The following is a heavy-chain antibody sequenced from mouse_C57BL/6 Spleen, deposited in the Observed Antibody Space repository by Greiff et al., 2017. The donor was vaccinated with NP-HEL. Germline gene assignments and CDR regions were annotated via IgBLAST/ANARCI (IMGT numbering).Heavy chain of an antibody. CDR2: FYPGSGSI. CDR3: ARHEDGLYYGNYGYAMDY. J-gene: IGHJ4*01. V-gene: IGHV1-62-2*01. Sequence: QVQLKESGAELVKPGASVKLSCKASGYTFTEYTIHWVKQRSGQGLEWIGWFYPGSGSIKYNEKFKDKATLTADKSSSTVYMELSRLTSEDSAVYFCARHEDGLYYGNYGYAMDYWGQGTSVTVSS. D-gene: IGHD2-1*01. CDR1: GYTFTEYT.